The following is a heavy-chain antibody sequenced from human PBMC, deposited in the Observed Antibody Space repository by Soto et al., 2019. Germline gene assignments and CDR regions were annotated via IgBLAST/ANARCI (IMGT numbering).Heavy chain of an antibody. J-gene: IGHJ6*02. Sequence: GASVKVSCKASGFTFTSSAMQWVRQARGQRLEWIGWIVVVSGNTNYAQKFQERVTITADMSTSTAYMELSSLRSEDTAVYYCARGWQWFGDRPETEYYYYGMDVWGQGTTVTVSS. CDR1: GFTFTSSA. V-gene: IGHV1-58*02. CDR3: ARGWQWFGDRPETEYYYYGMDV. CDR2: IVVVSGNT. D-gene: IGHD3-10*01.